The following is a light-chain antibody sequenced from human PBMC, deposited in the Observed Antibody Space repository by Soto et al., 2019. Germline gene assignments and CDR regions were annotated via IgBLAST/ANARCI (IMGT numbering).Light chain of an antibody. CDR3: QQYYSYPPYT. V-gene: IGKV1-8*01. CDR2: AAS. Sequence: AIRMTQSPSSFSASTGDRVTITCRASQGISSDLAWYQQKPGKAPKLLIYAASTLQSGVPSRFSGSGSGTDFTLTISCLQSEDSATYYCQQYYSYPPYTFGQGTKLEIK. J-gene: IGKJ2*01. CDR1: QGISSD.